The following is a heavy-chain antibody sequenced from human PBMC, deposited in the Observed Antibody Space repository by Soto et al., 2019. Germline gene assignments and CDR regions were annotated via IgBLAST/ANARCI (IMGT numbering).Heavy chain of an antibody. CDR1: GDSISNSEW. Sequence: QVQLQESGPGLVKPSGTLPLTCKVAGDSISNSEWWSWVRQPPGKGLEWIAKIHHSGPTNYNPSLKSRVTITVDKSKNEFSLRLSSVTAADTAVYYCARGGVATVRNYYFDHWGQGTLVTVSS. CDR3: ARGGVATVRNYYFDH. D-gene: IGHD5-12*01. J-gene: IGHJ4*02. CDR2: IHHSGPT. V-gene: IGHV4-4*02.